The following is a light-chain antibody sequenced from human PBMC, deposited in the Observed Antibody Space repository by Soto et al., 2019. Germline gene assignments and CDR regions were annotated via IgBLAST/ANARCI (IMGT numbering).Light chain of an antibody. CDR1: QSVNGNY. J-gene: IGKJ1*01. Sequence: EIVLTQSPGTLSLSPGERATLSCRASQSVNGNYLAWYQRKPGQAPRLLIYGASNRATDIPYRFSASGSGTDFTLTITRLEAEDFAVYYGQQYDSTPPTFGQGTKVDVK. CDR2: GAS. CDR3: QQYDSTPPT. V-gene: IGKV3-20*01.